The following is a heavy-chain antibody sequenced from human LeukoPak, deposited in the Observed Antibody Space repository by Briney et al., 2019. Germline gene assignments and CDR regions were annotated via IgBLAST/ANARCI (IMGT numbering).Heavy chain of an antibody. CDR2: ISGSGGST. CDR3: AKDSDSSSWYRSLGNNWFDP. J-gene: IGHJ5*02. CDR1: GFTFSSYA. V-gene: IGHV3-23*01. D-gene: IGHD6-13*01. Sequence: GGSLRLSCAASGFTFSSYAMSWVRQAPGKGLEWVSAISGSGGSTYYADSVKGRFTISRDNSKNTLYLQMNSLRAEDTAVYYCAKDSDSSSWYRSLGNNWFDPWGQGTLVTVSS.